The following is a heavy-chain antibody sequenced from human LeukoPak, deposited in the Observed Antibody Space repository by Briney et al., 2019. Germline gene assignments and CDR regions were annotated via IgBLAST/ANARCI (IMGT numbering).Heavy chain of an antibody. CDR1: GFTFSSYA. Sequence: GGSLRLSCAASGFTFSSYAMHWVRQAPGKGLEYVSAISSNGGSTYYANSVKGRFTISRDNAKNSLYLQMNSLRAEDTAVYYCARDLSAFYYDSRYWYFDLWGRGTLVTVSS. D-gene: IGHD3-22*01. J-gene: IGHJ2*01. CDR2: ISSNGGST. V-gene: IGHV3-64*01. CDR3: ARDLSAFYYDSRYWYFDL.